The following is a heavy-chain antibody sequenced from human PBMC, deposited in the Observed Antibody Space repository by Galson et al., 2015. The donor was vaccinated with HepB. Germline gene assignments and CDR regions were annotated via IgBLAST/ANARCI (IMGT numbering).Heavy chain of an antibody. V-gene: IGHV3-48*03. CDR1: GFSFTTYE. CDR2: ISSSGRTI. Sequence: SLRLSCAASGFSFTTYEMNWVRQAPGKGLEYVSYISSSGRTIYYGASVEGRFTSSRDNAKNTLYLQMNSLRAEDTAVYYCARQLYCGDDCYLRRLEDYWYFDLWGRGTLVTVSS. CDR3: ARQLYCGDDCYLRRLEDYWYFDL. J-gene: IGHJ2*01. D-gene: IGHD2-21*02.